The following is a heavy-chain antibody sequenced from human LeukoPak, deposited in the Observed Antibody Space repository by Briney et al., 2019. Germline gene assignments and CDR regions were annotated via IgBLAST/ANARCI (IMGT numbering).Heavy chain of an antibody. Sequence: QPGGSLRLSCAASGFTVSNNYVHWVRHAPGKGLEWVSVIYSGGTTYYANSVKGRFTISRDSSKNTMYLQMNSLRVEDTAMYYCGRDVGPWGQGTLVTVSS. CDR3: GRDVGP. CDR2: IYSGGTT. CDR1: GFTVSNNY. V-gene: IGHV3-53*01. J-gene: IGHJ5*02.